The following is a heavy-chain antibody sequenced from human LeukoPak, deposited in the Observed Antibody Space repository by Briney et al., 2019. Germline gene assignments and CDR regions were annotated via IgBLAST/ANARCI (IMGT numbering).Heavy chain of an antibody. CDR1: GFTFSDVY. D-gene: IGHD6-19*01. CDR3: ARDRGRVAGEYFDY. CDR2: ISSSGSST. Sequence: PGGSLRLSRAASGFTFSDVYMSWIRQASGKGLEWVSYISSSGSSTKYADSVKGRFTISRDNAKNSLYLQMNSLRVEDTAVYYCARDRGRVAGEYFDYWGQGTLVTVSS. J-gene: IGHJ4*02. V-gene: IGHV3-11*06.